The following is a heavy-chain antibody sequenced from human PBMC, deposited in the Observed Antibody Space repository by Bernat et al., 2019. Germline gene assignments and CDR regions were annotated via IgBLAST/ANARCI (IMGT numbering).Heavy chain of an antibody. J-gene: IGHJ5*02. CDR1: GFTFSSYA. D-gene: IGHD4-11*01. V-gene: IGHV3-23*04. Sequence: EVQLVESGGGLVQPGGSLRLSCAASGFTFSSYAMSWVHQAPGKGLEWVSAISGSGGSTYYADSVKGRFTISRDNSKNTLYLQMNSLRAEDTAVYYCAKGGQASSGDYSIWFDPWGQGTLVTVSS. CDR3: AKGGQASSGDYSIWFDP. CDR2: ISGSGGST.